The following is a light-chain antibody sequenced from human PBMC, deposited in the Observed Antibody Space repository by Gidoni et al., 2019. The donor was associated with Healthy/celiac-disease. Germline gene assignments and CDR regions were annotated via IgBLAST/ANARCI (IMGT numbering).Light chain of an antibody. CDR2: GAS. J-gene: IGKJ4*01. Sequence: IVLTPSPVTMSLSPGERATLSCRASQSVSSSYLAWYQQRPGQAPRLLIYGASSRATGIPDRVSGSGSGTDFTLTISRLEPEDFAVYYCQQYGSSPLTFGGGTKVEIK. CDR1: QSVSSSY. V-gene: IGKV3-20*01. CDR3: QQYGSSPLT.